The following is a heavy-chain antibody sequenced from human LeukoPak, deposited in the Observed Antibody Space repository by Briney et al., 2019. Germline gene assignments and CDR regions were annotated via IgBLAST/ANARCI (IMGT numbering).Heavy chain of an antibody. CDR1: AFTFRSYA. V-gene: IGHV3-23*01. J-gene: IGHJ4*02. D-gene: IGHD1-20*01. CDR3: AKPKDNSLYCFDY. Sequence: GGSLRLSCAASAFTFRSYAMSWVRQAGGKGLEWVSAISGSGGSTYYADSVKGRFTISRDNSKNTLYLQISSLRAEDTAVYYCAKPKDNSLYCFDYWGQGTLITVSS. CDR2: ISGSGGST.